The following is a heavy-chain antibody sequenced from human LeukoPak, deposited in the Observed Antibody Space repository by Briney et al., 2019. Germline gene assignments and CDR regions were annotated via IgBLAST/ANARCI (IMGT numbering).Heavy chain of an antibody. J-gene: IGHJ4*02. CDR3: VKDIHRWELSLLDY. D-gene: IGHD3-16*02. CDR1: GFTFDVYD. CDR2: ISGDGART. Sequence: GGSLTLSCAVSGFTFDVYDMQWVRHAPGRGLEWVSHISGDGARTLYADSVKGRLTLYRDHSKHSLYLQTDSVRTGDGGLFYCVKDIHRWELSLLDYRGQGALGSVSS. V-gene: IGHV3-43*02.